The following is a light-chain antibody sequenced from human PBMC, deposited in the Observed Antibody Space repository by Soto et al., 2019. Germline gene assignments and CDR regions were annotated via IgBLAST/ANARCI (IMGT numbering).Light chain of an antibody. Sequence: NFMLTQPHSVSEYPGKTVIISCTRSSGSIASNYVQCYQQRPGSSPTTVIYEDNQRPSGVPDRFSGSIDSSSNSASLTISGLETEDEADYYCQSYDATNQVFGGGTKLTVL. J-gene: IGLJ3*02. CDR2: EDN. CDR3: QSYDATNQV. V-gene: IGLV6-57*01. CDR1: SGSIASNY.